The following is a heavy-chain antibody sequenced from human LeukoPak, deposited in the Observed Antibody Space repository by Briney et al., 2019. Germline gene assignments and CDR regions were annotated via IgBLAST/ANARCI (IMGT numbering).Heavy chain of an antibody. CDR1: GGSISSYY. Sequence: SETLSLTCTVSGGSISSYYWSWIRQPAGKGLEWIGRIYTSGSTNYNPSLKSRVTMSVDTSKNQFSLKLSSVTAADTAVYYCARDLRKKYYDILTGYQLAWTGDAFDIWGQGTMVTVSS. CDR2: IYTSGST. J-gene: IGHJ3*02. D-gene: IGHD3-9*01. V-gene: IGHV4-4*07. CDR3: ARDLRKKYYDILTGYQLAWTGDAFDI.